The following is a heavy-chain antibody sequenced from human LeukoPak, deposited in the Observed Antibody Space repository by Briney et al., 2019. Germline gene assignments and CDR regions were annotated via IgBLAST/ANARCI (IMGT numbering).Heavy chain of an antibody. CDR3: ARGDSSGLDY. V-gene: IGHV3-64*01. D-gene: IGHD6-19*01. J-gene: IGHJ4*02. Sequence: GGSLRLSCAASGFTFSSYAMHWVRQAPGKGLEYVSAISSNGGSTYYANSVKGRFTISRDNSKNTLYLQMGSLGAEDMAVYYCARGDSSGLDYWGQGTLVTVSS. CDR1: GFTFSSYA. CDR2: ISSNGGST.